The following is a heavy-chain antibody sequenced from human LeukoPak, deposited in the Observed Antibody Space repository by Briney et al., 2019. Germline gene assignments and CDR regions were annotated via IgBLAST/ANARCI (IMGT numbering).Heavy chain of an antibody. D-gene: IGHD1-26*01. V-gene: IGHV3-21*01. CDR2: ISSSSYI. CDR3: AREIGGSSGGY. J-gene: IGHJ4*02. Sequence: PGGSLRLSCAASGFTFSSYSMNWVRQAPGKGLEWVSSISSSSYIYYADSVKGRFTISRDNAKNSLYLQMNSLRAEDTAVYYCAREIGGSSGGYWGQGTLVTVSS. CDR1: GFTFSSYS.